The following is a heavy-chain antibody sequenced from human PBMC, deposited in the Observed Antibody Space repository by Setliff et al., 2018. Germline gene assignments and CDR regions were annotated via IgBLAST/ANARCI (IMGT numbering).Heavy chain of an antibody. CDR2: LKPGDSDT. D-gene: IGHD2-15*01. V-gene: IGHV5-51*01. CDR1: GYTFTNYW. J-gene: IGHJ4*02. Sequence: GESLKISCQGSGYTFTNYWIGWVRQMPGKGLEWMGILKPGDSDTRYSPSFQGQVTFSADKSISTAYLQWSSLKASGTATYYCARVVGADGIGIDYWGQGTVVTVSS. CDR3: ARVVGADGIGIDY.